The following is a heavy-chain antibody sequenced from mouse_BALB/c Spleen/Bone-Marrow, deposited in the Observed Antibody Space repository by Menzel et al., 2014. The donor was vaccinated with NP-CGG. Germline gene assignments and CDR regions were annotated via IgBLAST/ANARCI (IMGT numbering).Heavy chain of an antibody. V-gene: IGHV1-18*01. CDR1: GYTFTDYN. CDR3: ARRHGSSFDY. J-gene: IGHJ2*01. D-gene: IGHD1-1*01. CDR2: INPNNGGT. Sequence: VQLQQSGPELVKPGASVKLPCKASGYTFTDYNMDWVKQSHGKSLEWIGDINPNNGGTIYNQKFKGKATLTVDKSSSTAYMELRSLTSEDTAVYYCARRHGSSFDYWGQGTTLTVST.